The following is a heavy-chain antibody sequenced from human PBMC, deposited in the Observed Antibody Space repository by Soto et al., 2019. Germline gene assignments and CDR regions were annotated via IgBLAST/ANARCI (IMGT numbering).Heavy chain of an antibody. D-gene: IGHD1-1*01. V-gene: IGHV4-59*01. CDR3: ARVTATLEFDP. Sequence: PSETLSLTCTVSGGSISSYYGSLIRQPPGKGLEWIGYIYYSGSTNYNPSLKSRVTISVDTSKNQFSLKLSSVTAADTAVYYCARVTATLEFDPWGQGTLVTVSS. J-gene: IGHJ5*02. CDR1: GGSISSYY. CDR2: IYYSGST.